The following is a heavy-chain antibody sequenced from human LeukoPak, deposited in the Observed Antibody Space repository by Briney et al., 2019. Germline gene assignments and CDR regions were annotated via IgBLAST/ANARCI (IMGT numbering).Heavy chain of an antibody. Sequence: GGSLRLSCAASGFTFSSYAMSWVRQAPGKGLEWVSAISGRGGSTYYADSVKGRFTISRDNSKNTLYLQMNSLRAEDTAVYYCAKDRGKDVLINNWFDPWGQGTLVTVSS. V-gene: IGHV3-23*01. CDR2: ISGRGGST. CDR1: GFTFSSYA. J-gene: IGHJ5*02. CDR3: AKDRGKDVLINNWFDP. D-gene: IGHD3-22*01.